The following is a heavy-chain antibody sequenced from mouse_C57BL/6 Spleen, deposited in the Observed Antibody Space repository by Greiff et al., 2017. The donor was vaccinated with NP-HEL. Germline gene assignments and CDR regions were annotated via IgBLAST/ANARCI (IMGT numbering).Heavy chain of an antibody. CDR1: GYTFTSYW. CDR2: IDPSDSYT. D-gene: IGHD2-10*01. CDR3: ARQRPPTIFDY. J-gene: IGHJ2*01. V-gene: IGHV1-69*01. Sequence: VQLQQPGAELVMPGASVKLSCKASGYTFTSYWMHWVKQRPGQGLEWIGEIDPSDSYTNYNQKFKGKSTLTVDKSSSTAYMQLSSLTSEDSAVYYCARQRPPTIFDYWGQGTTLTVSS.